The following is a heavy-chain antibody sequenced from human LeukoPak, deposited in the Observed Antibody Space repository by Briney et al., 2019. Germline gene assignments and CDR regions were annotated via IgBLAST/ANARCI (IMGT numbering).Heavy chain of an antibody. CDR2: ISSSGSTI. Sequence: PGGSLRLSCAASGFTFSDYYMSWIRLAPGKGLEWVSYISSSGSTIYYADSVKGRFTISRDNAKNSLYLQMNSLRAEDTAVYYCARDDPGGYSYGYWGPPMGHWYFDLWGRGTLVTVSS. J-gene: IGHJ2*01. V-gene: IGHV3-11*04. D-gene: IGHD5-18*01. CDR1: GFTFSDYY. CDR3: ARDDPGGYSYGYWGPPMGHWYFDL.